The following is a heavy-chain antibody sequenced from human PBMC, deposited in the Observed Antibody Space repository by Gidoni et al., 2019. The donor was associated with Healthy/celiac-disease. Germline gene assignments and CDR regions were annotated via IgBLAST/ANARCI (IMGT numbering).Heavy chain of an antibody. D-gene: IGHD5-12*01. Sequence: EVQLVESGGGLVQRGRSLRLSCAASGFTCDDYAMHWVRQAPGKGLEWVAGISWNSGSIGYADSVKGRFTISRDNAKNSLYLQMNSLRAEDTALYYCAKDIPRYSGYDWLGGYFDYWGQGTLVTVSS. CDR3: AKDIPRYSGYDWLGGYFDY. J-gene: IGHJ4*02. CDR1: GFTCDDYA. V-gene: IGHV3-9*01. CDR2: ISWNSGSI.